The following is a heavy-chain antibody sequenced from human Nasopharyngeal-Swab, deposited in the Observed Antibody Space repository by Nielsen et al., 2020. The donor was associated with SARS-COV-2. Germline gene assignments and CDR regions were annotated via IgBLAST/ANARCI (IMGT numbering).Heavy chain of an antibody. CDR1: GFTFSSYS. D-gene: IGHD6-6*01. J-gene: IGHJ6*02. CDR3: ARDEQLAYDMDV. Sequence: GESLKISCAASGFTFSSYSMNWVRQAPGKGLEWVSSISSSSSYIYYADSVKGRFTISRDNAKNSLYLQMNSLRAEDTAVYYCARDEQLAYDMDVWGQGTTVTVSS. V-gene: IGHV3-21*01. CDR2: ISSSSSYI.